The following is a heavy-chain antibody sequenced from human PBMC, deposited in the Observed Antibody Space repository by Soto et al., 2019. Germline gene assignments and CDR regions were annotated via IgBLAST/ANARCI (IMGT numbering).Heavy chain of an antibody. CDR3: AGGQIKTYYDFWSGYYGPHDAFDI. V-gene: IGHV4-59*08. J-gene: IGHJ3*02. D-gene: IGHD3-3*01. CDR1: GGSISSYY. Sequence: SETLSLTCTVSGGSISSYYWSWIRQPPGKGLEWIGYIYYSGSTNYNPSLKSRVTISVDTSKNQFSLKLSSVTAADTAVYYCAGGQIKTYYDFWSGYYGPHDAFDIWGQGTMVTVSS. CDR2: IYYSGST.